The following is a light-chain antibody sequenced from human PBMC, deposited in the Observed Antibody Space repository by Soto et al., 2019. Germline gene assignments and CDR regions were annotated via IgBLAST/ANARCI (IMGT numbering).Light chain of an antibody. J-gene: IGLJ1*01. CDR1: ISDFVVYNY. CDR3: SSHTLSRALQV. Sequence: QSALIQPASVSGSPGQSITISCSGTISDFVVYNYVSWYQQHPGKAPKLMLYGVSKRPSGVSNRFSGSKSGNTASLTISGLQAEDEADYYCSSHTLSRALQVFGTGTKDTVL. CDR2: GVS. V-gene: IGLV2-14*01.